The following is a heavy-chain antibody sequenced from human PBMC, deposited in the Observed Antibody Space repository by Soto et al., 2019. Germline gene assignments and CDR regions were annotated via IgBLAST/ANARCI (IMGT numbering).Heavy chain of an antibody. D-gene: IGHD2-2*02. CDR3: ARGFCSSTSCYTGDNWFDP. J-gene: IGHJ5*02. CDR2: IYYSGST. CDR1: GGSISSYY. Sequence: SETLSLTCTVSGGSISSYYWSWIRQPPGKGLEWIGYIYYSGSTNYNPSLKSRVTISVDTSKNQFSLKLSSVTAADTAVYYCARGFCSSTSCYTGDNWFDPWGQGTLVTVSS. V-gene: IGHV4-59*01.